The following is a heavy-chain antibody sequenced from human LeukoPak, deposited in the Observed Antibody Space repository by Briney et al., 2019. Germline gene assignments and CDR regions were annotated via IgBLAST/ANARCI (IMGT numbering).Heavy chain of an antibody. D-gene: IGHD4-23*01. V-gene: IGHV3-11*06. Sequence: GGSLRLSCAASGFTFSDYYMTWFRQAPGKGLEWVSYISGGSSYTNFADSVKGRFTISRDNAKNSLYLQMNSLRAEDTAVYYCARVSLLDDGGLGDYWGQGTLVTVAS. J-gene: IGHJ4*02. CDR3: ARVSLLDDGGLGDY. CDR2: ISGGSSYT. CDR1: GFTFSDYY.